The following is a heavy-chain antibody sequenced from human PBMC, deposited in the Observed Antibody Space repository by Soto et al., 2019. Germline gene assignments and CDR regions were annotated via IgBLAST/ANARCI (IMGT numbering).Heavy chain of an antibody. Sequence: SETLSLTCSVSGGSITTSSYNWDWIRQPPGKGLEWIGTIYYDGSTSYTPSLKGQVTISVDTSKNHFALKVNSVTAADTAVYYCARFYGNAFDVWGRGTVVTVSS. CDR2: IYYDGST. CDR1: GGSITTSSYN. V-gene: IGHV4-39*02. J-gene: IGHJ3*01. CDR3: ARFYGNAFDV. D-gene: IGHD3-10*01.